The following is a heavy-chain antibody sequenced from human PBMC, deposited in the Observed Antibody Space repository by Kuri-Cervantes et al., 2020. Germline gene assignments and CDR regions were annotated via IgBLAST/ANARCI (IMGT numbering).Heavy chain of an antibody. Sequence: LSLTCVASGFTFSSYGMHWVRQAPGKGLEWVAVISYDGSNKYYADSVKGRFTISRDNSKNTLYLQMNSLRAEDTAVYYCAKDGTVGHLDYWGQGTLVTVSS. CDR1: GFTFSSYG. J-gene: IGHJ4*02. CDR3: AKDGTVGHLDY. D-gene: IGHD4-17*01. V-gene: IGHV3-30*18. CDR2: ISYDGSNK.